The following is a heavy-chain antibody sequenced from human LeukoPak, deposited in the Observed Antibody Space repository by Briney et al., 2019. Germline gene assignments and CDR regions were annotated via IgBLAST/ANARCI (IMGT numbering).Heavy chain of an antibody. V-gene: IGHV3-33*01. CDR1: GFTFSRYG. CDR2: IWYDGSNK. J-gene: IGHJ6*02. CDR3: ARDDYGMDV. Sequence: PGGSLRLSCAASGFTFSRYGTHWVRQAPGKGLEWVAVIWYDGSNKYYADSVKGRFTISRDNSKNTLYLQMNSLRAEDTAVYYCARDDYGMDVWGQGTTVTVSS.